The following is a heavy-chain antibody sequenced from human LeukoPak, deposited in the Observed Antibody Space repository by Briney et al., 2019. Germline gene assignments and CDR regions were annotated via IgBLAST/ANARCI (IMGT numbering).Heavy chain of an antibody. D-gene: IGHD3-16*01. CDR2: ISGSGGST. V-gene: IGHV3-23*01. J-gene: IGHJ4*02. Sequence: GGSLRLSCAASGFTFSSYAMSWVRQAPGKGLEWVSAISGSGGSTYYADSVKGRCAISRDNSTNTLYLQMNSLRAEDTAVYYCAKQGASQPFPYYFDYWGQGTLVTVSS. CDR3: AKQGASQPFPYYFDY. CDR1: GFTFSSYA.